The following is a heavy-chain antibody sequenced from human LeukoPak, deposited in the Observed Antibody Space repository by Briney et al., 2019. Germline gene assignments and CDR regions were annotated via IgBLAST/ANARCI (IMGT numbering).Heavy chain of an antibody. CDR1: GGSISSSSYY. V-gene: IGHV4-39*07. CDR2: IYYSGST. Sequence: PSETLSLTCTVSGGSISSSSYYWGWIRQPPGKGLEWIGSIYYSGSTYYNPSLKSRVTISVDTSKNQFSLKLSSVIAADTAVYYCARDSAIAVVDYWGQGTLVTVSS. D-gene: IGHD6-19*01. CDR3: ARDSAIAVVDY. J-gene: IGHJ4*02.